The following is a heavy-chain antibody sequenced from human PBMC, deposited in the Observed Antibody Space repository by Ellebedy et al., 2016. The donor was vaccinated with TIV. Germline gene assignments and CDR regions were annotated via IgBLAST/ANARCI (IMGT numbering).Heavy chain of an antibody. CDR1: GFTFSSYG. V-gene: IGHV3-30*18. J-gene: IGHJ2*01. Sequence: GESLKISXAASGFTFSSYGMHWVRQAPGKGLEWVAVISYDGSNKYYADSVKGRFTISRDNSKNTLYLQMNSLRAEDTAVYYCAKCGYSGYDDWYFDLWGRGTLVTVSS. CDR3: AKCGYSGYDDWYFDL. D-gene: IGHD5-12*01. CDR2: ISYDGSNK.